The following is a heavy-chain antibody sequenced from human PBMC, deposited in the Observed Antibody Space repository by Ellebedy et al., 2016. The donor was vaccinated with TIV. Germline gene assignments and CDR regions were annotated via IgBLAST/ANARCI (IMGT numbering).Heavy chain of an antibody. D-gene: IGHD2-2*01. CDR1: GYTFTSYY. Sequence: ASVKVSXXASGYTFTSYYMHWVRQAPGQGLEWMGIINPSGGSTSYAQKFQGRVTMTRDTSTSTVYMELSSLRSEDTAVYYCARDGVPAAPAEYFQHWGQGTLVTVSS. CDR3: ARDGVPAAPAEYFQH. J-gene: IGHJ1*01. V-gene: IGHV1-46*01. CDR2: INPSGGST.